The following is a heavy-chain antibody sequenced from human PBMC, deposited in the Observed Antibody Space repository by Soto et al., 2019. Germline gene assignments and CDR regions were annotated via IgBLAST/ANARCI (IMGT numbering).Heavy chain of an antibody. CDR3: VKGEYYYDSSGYYPFDY. Sequence: QPGGSLRLSCSASGFPFSSYAMHWVRQAPGKGLEYVSSISTNGGSTHYADSVKGRFTISRDNSKNARYLQMSSLRADDTAVYYCVKGEYYYDSSGYYPFDYWGQGTLVTVSS. CDR2: ISTNGGST. J-gene: IGHJ4*02. V-gene: IGHV3-64D*06. D-gene: IGHD3-22*01. CDR1: GFPFSSYA.